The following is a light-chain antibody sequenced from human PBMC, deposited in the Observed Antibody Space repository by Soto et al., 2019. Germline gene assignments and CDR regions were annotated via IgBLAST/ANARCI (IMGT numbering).Light chain of an antibody. J-gene: IGLJ1*01. Sequence: QSVLTQPASVTGSPGQSITISCSGTSEDVGGYNYVSWYQHHPAKGPKLMIYEVSNRPSGLSDRFSGSKSGNTASLTISGLQAEDEADYYCGSYTSSNTLVFGSGTKLTVL. CDR3: GSYTSSNTLV. CDR2: EVS. V-gene: IGLV2-14*01. CDR1: SEDVGGYNY.